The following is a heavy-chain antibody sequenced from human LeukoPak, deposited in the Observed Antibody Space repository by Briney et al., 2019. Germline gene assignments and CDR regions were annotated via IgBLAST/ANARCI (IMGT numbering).Heavy chain of an antibody. J-gene: IGHJ5*02. CDR2: IYYSGST. CDR1: GGSISSGGYY. Sequence: SETLSLTCTVSGGSISSGGYYWSWIRQHPGKGLEWIGYIYYSGSTYYNPSLKSRVTISVDTSKNQFSLKLSSVTAADTAVYYCARGASYYGSGSYYTDNWFDPWGQGTLVTVSS. CDR3: ARGASYYGSGSYYTDNWFDP. D-gene: IGHD3-10*01. V-gene: IGHV4-31*03.